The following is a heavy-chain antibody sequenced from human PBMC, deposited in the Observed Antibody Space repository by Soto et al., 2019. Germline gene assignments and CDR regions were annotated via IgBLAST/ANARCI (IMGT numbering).Heavy chain of an antibody. CDR1: GGSITSSY. J-gene: IGHJ5*02. CDR2: IYYSGFT. CDR3: ARSVFP. Sequence: TLSLTCSVSGGSITSSYWSWIRQHPGKGLEWIGYIYYSGFTYYNPSLKSRVTISVDTSKNQFSLKLSSVTAADTAVYYCARSVFPWGQGTLVTSPQ. V-gene: IGHV4-31*03.